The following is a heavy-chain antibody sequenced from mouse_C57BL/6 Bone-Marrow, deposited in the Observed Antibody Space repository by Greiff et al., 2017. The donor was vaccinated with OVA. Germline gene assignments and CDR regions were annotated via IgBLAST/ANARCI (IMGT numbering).Heavy chain of an antibody. V-gene: IGHV1-85*01. D-gene: IGHD1-1*01. Sequence: QVQLKESGPELVKPGASVKLSCKASGYTFTSYDINWVKQRPGQGLEWIGWIYPRDGSTKYNEKFKGKATLTVDTSSSTAYMELHSLTSEDSAVYFCARGTHYYGSSWYFDVWGTGTTVTVSS. CDR1: GYTFTSYD. J-gene: IGHJ1*03. CDR2: IYPRDGST. CDR3: ARGTHYYGSSWYFDV.